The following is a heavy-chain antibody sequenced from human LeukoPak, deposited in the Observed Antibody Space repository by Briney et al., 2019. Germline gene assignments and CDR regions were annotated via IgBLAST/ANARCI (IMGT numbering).Heavy chain of an antibody. V-gene: IGHV1-46*01. CDR2: INPSGGST. CDR3: ARNRGSSSWLPNWFDP. CDR1: GYTFTSYY. D-gene: IGHD6-13*01. Sequence: ASVKVSCKASGYTFTSYYMHWVRQAPGQGLEWMGIINPSGGSTSYAQKFQGRVTMTRDMSTSTVYMELNSLRSEDTAVYYCARNRGSSSWLPNWFDPWGQGTLVTVSS. J-gene: IGHJ5*02.